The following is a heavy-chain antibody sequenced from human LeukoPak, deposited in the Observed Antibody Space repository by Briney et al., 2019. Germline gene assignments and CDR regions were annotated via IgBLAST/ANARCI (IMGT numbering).Heavy chain of an antibody. CDR1: GFTFSNYN. CDR3: ARGSTVTTRPA. D-gene: IGHD4-17*01. V-gene: IGHV3-48*01. J-gene: IGHJ5*02. CDR2: IGSGSNTI. Sequence: PGGSLRLSCAASGFTFSNYNMNWVRQAPGKGLEWISYIGSGSNTINYADSVKGRFTISRDNAKNSLYLQMNSLRVEDTAVYYCARGSTVTTRPAWGQGTPVTVSS.